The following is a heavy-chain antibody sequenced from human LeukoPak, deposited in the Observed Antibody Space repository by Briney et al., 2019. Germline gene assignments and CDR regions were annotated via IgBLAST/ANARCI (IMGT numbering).Heavy chain of an antibody. V-gene: IGHV3-23*01. CDR1: GFTFSSYA. CDR2: ISGSGGST. D-gene: IGHD6-19*01. CDR3: AKDKGGYSSGWYYFDY. Sequence: GGSLRLSCAASGFTFSSYAMSWVRQAPGKVLEWVSAISGSGGSTYYADSVKGRFTISRDNSKNTLYLQMNSLRAEDTAVYYCAKDKGGYSSGWYYFDYWGQGTLVTVSS. J-gene: IGHJ4*02.